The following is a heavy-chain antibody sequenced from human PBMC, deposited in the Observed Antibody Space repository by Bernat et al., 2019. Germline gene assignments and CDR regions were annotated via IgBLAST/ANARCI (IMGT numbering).Heavy chain of an antibody. Sequence: QLQLQESGPGLVKPSETLSLTCTVSGGSISSSSYYWGWIRQPPGTGLEWIGSIYYSGSTYYNPSLKSRVTISVNTSKDQFSLKLSSVTAADTAVYYCARRVPMGAGGRGYAFDIWGQGTMVTVSS. V-gene: IGHV4-39*01. J-gene: IGHJ3*02. D-gene: IGHD1-26*01. CDR2: IYYSGST. CDR3: ARRVPMGAGGRGYAFDI. CDR1: GGSISSSSYY.